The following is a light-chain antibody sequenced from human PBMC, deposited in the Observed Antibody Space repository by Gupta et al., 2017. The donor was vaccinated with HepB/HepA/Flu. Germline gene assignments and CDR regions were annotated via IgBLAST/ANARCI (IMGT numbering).Light chain of an antibody. CDR2: EDD. CDR3: QSYDSSYHVV. J-gene: IGLJ2*01. Sequence: EDDQRYSGVPDRFSGSIDTSGNSATLTISGLKSEDEADYYSQSYDSSYHVVFGGGTKVTVL. V-gene: IGLV6-57*01.